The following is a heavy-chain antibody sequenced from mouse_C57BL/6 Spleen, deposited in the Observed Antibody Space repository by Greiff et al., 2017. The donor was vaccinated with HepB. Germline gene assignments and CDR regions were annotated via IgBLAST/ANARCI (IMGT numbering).Heavy chain of an antibody. Sequence: QVQLKESGPGLVAPSQSLSITCTVSGFSLTSYGVDWVRQSPGKGLEWLGVIWGVGSTNYNSALKSRLSISKDNSKSQVFLKMNSLQTDDTAMYYCARRAYYGSSYDYAMDYWGQGTSVTVSS. CDR3: ARRAYYGSSYDYAMDY. J-gene: IGHJ4*01. D-gene: IGHD1-1*01. CDR2: IWGVGST. CDR1: GFSLTSYG. V-gene: IGHV2-6*01.